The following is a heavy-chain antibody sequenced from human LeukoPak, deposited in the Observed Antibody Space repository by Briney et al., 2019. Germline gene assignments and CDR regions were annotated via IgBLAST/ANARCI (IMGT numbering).Heavy chain of an antibody. CDR1: GYTFTSYG. D-gene: IGHD1-26*01. Sequence: ASVKVSCKASGYTFTSYGINWVRQAPGQGLEWMGWISAYTGNTNYAQRLQGRVTMTTDTSTSTAYMELRRLRSDDTAVYYCAGVSEIWKWELLLVFDYWGQGTLVTVSS. V-gene: IGHV1-18*01. CDR2: ISAYTGNT. J-gene: IGHJ4*02. CDR3: AGVSEIWKWELLLVFDY.